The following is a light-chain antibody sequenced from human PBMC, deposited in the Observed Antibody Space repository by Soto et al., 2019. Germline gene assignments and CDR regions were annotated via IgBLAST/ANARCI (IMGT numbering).Light chain of an antibody. Sequence: QSALTQPASVSGSPGQSITISCTGTSSDVGGYNYVSWYQHHPGKAPKLLIYDVNNRPSGVSDRFSGSKSGNTASLTISGLQTEDEADYYCSSYTSRSTLVFGTGTKLTVL. CDR2: DVN. J-gene: IGLJ1*01. CDR3: SSYTSRSTLV. V-gene: IGLV2-14*01. CDR1: SSDVGGYNY.